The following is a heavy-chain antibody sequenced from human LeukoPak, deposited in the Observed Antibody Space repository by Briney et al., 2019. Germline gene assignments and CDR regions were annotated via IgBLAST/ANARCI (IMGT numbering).Heavy chain of an antibody. CDR3: AKDYPAGITVTYAFDY. Sequence: PGGSLRLSCAASGFTFSSYAMSWVRQAPGKGLEWVSAISGSGGSTYYADSVKGRFTISRDNSKNTLYLQMNSLRAEDTAVYYCAKDYPAGITVTYAFDYWGQGTLVTVSS. CDR2: ISGSGGST. CDR1: GFTFSSYA. D-gene: IGHD4-17*01. J-gene: IGHJ4*02. V-gene: IGHV3-23*01.